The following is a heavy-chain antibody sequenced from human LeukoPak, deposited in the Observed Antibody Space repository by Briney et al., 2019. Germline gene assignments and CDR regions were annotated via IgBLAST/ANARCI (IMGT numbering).Heavy chain of an antibody. CDR2: ISSSGSTI. D-gene: IGHD3-10*01. Sequence: GGSLRLSCAASGFTFSDYYMSWIRQAPGKGLEWVSYISSSGSTIYYAHSVKGRFTISRDNAKNSLYLQMNSLRAEDTAVYYCARDLWYYGSGSYYNSGDDPWGQGTLVTVSS. J-gene: IGHJ5*02. CDR3: ARDLWYYGSGSYYNSGDDP. CDR1: GFTFSDYY. V-gene: IGHV3-11*01.